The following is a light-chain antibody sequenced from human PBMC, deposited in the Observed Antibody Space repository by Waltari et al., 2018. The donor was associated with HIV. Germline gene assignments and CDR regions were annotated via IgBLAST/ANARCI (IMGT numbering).Light chain of an antibody. Sequence: QSVLTQPPSVSAAPGQTVTISCSGSSYNIGNNDVSWYQQLPGTAPKLLIYGNNKRPSGTPDRFSGSKSGTSATLGITGLQTGDEADYYCGTWDSSLSAVFGGGTKLTVL. CDR2: GNN. CDR1: SYNIGNND. J-gene: IGLJ3*02. CDR3: GTWDSSLSAV. V-gene: IGLV1-51*01.